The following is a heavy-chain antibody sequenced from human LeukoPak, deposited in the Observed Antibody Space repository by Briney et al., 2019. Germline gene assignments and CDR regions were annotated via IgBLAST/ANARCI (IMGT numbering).Heavy chain of an antibody. J-gene: IGHJ4*02. CDR2: ISYDGSNK. CDR3: ARRPLSLMYYYDSSGYYDY. Sequence: PGGSLRLSCAASGFIFGTYAMSWVRQAPGKGLEWVGVISYDGSNKYYADSVKGRFTISRDNSKNTLYLQMNSLRAEDTAVYYCARRPLSLMYYYDSSGYYDYWGQGTLVTVSS. V-gene: IGHV3-30*04. D-gene: IGHD3-22*01. CDR1: GFIFGTYA.